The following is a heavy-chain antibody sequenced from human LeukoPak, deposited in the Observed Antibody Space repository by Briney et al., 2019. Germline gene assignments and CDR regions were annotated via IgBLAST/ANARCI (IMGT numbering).Heavy chain of an antibody. CDR2: MNPGSGNT. CDR1: GYTFTSYD. Sequence: ASEKVSCMASGYTFTSYDINWVRQATGQGPEWMGWMNPGSGNTGYAQRFQGRVTMTRDTSINTAYLELSSLTSEDTAVYYCAAHTYYYSSGSFAYWGQGTLVTVSS. J-gene: IGHJ4*02. V-gene: IGHV1-8*01. D-gene: IGHD3-10*01. CDR3: AAHTYYYSSGSFAY.